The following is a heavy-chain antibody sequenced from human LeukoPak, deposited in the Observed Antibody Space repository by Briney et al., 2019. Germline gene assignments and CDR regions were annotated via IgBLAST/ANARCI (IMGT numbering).Heavy chain of an antibody. CDR2: ISSSSSTI. J-gene: IGHJ4*02. CDR3: ARDFRSAITIFGVVINYYFDY. Sequence: QPGGSPRLSCAASGFTFSSYSMNWVRQAPGKGLEWVSYISSSSSTIYYADSVKGRFTISRDNAKNSLYLQMNSLRAEDAAVYYCARDFRSAITIFGVVINYYFDYWGQGTLVTVSS. CDR1: GFTFSSYS. D-gene: IGHD3-3*01. V-gene: IGHV3-48*01.